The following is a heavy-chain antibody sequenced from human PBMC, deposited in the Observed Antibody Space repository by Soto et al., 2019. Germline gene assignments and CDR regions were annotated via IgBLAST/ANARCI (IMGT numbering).Heavy chain of an antibody. CDR2: ISYDGSNK. CDR1: GFTFSSYG. D-gene: IGHD6-13*01. Sequence: QVQLVESGGGVVQPGRSLRLSCAASGFTFSSYGMHWVRQAPGKGLEWVAVISYDGSNKYYADSVKGRFTISRDNSKNXLYRQMNSLRAEDTAVYYCAKDRQYSSSWYNWFDPWGQGTLVTVSS. CDR3: AKDRQYSSSWYNWFDP. V-gene: IGHV3-30*18. J-gene: IGHJ5*02.